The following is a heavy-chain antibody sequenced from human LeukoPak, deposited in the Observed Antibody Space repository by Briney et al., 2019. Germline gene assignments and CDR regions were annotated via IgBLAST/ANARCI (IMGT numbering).Heavy chain of an antibody. CDR1: GYTFTDYY. D-gene: IGHD6-19*01. CDR2: INPSGGGT. J-gene: IGHJ5*02. V-gene: IGHV1-46*01. Sequence: ASVKVSCKASGYTFTDYYMHWVRQAPGQGLEWMGIINPSGGGTSYAQKFQGRVTITRNTSINTAYMELSSLRSEDTAVYYCARMTVSGRDNWFDPWGQGTLVTVSS. CDR3: ARMTVSGRDNWFDP.